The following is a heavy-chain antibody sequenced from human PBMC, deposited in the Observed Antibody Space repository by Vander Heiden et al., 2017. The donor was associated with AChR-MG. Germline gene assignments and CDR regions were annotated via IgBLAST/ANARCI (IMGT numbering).Heavy chain of an antibody. CDR2: IKSNSDGGIT. V-gene: IGHV3-15*01. CDR3: TTLSLWNYVLET. CDR1: GFTFKDAW. J-gene: IGHJ5*02. D-gene: IGHD1-7*01. Sequence: DVHLVESGGGLVKPGGSLRLSCAVSGFTFKDAWMNWGRQAQGKGLEWIGRIKSNSDGGITDHAAPVKGRFTISRDDSKNTLYLQMDSLKTEDTGVYYCTTLSLWNYVLETWGQGSLVTVSS.